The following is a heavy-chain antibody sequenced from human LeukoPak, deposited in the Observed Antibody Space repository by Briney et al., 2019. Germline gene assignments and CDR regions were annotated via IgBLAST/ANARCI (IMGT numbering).Heavy chain of an antibody. CDR2: IYYSGST. V-gene: IGHV4-30-4*01. D-gene: IGHD2-2*01. J-gene: IGHJ5*02. Sequence: SETLSLTCTVSGGSISSGDYYWSWIRKPPGKGLEWIGYIYYSGSTYYNPSLKSRVTISADTSKNQFSLKLSSVTAADTAVYYCARFAIGSTMYNWFDPWGQGTLVTVSS. CDR3: ARFAIGSTMYNWFDP. CDR1: GGSISSGDYY.